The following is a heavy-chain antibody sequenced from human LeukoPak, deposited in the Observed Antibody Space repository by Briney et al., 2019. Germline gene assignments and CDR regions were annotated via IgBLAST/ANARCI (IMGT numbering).Heavy chain of an antibody. D-gene: IGHD2-2*01. CDR2: IYSGGST. J-gene: IGHJ4*02. CDR3: ARSRVWRGPAAFDY. V-gene: IGHV3-53*01. CDR1: GFTVSSNY. Sequence: GSLRLSCAASGFTVSSNYMSWVRQAPGQGLEWVSVIYSGGSTYYADSVKGRFTISRDNSKNTPYLQMNSLRAEDTAVYYCARSRVWRGPAAFDYWGQGTLVTVSS.